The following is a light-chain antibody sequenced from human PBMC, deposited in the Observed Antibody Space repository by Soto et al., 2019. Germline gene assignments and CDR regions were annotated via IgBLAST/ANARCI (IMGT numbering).Light chain of an antibody. J-gene: IGKJ4*01. V-gene: IGKV1-39*01. CDR2: AAS. CDR3: QQSYSKPLLT. CDR1: QSISSY. Sequence: DIQMTQSPSSLSASVGDRFTITCRASQSISSYLNWYQQKPGKAPKLLIYAASSLRSGVPSRFSGMGSGTDFTLTISSLQPEDSATYYCQQSYSKPLLTFGGGTKVDIK.